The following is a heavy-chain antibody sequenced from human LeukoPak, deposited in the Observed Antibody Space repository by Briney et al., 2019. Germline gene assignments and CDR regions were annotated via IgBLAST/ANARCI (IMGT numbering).Heavy chain of an antibody. CDR3: ARNRGDNTFDY. CDR2: IYPGESDT. V-gene: IGHV5-51*01. CDR1: GYNFSSYW. J-gene: IGHJ4*02. Sequence: GASLQISCKGSGYNFSSYWIGWVRPMPGKGLEWMGFIYPGESDTRYNPSFQGQVTISADKSISTAYLQWRSLKASDTAMYYCARNRGDNTFDYWGQGILVTVSS. D-gene: IGHD3-10*01.